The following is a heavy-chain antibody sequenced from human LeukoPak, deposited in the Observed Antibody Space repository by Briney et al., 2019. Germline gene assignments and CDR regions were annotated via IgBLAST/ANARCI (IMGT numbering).Heavy chain of an antibody. CDR1: GGSISGYY. Sequence: SETLSLTCTVSGGSISGYYWSWIRQPPGKGLEWIGYIYYSGSTNYNPSLKSRVTISVDTSKNQISLKLSSVTAADTAVYYCARDNWNYGSSMDVWGQGTTVTVSS. J-gene: IGHJ6*02. V-gene: IGHV4-59*01. CDR3: ARDNWNYGSSMDV. CDR2: IYYSGST. D-gene: IGHD1-7*01.